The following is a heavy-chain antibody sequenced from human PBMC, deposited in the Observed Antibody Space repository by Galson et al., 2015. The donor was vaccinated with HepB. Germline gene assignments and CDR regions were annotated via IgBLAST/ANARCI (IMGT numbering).Heavy chain of an antibody. V-gene: IGHV3-23*01. Sequence: SLRLSCAASGFTFSSYAMSWVRQAPGKGLEWVSAISGSGGSTYYADSVKGRFTISRDNSKNTLYLQMNSLRAEDTAVYYCAKDPIVATIPNWFDPWGQGTLVTVSS. D-gene: IGHD5-12*01. CDR3: AKDPIVATIPNWFDP. CDR1: GFTFSSYA. CDR2: ISGSGGST. J-gene: IGHJ5*02.